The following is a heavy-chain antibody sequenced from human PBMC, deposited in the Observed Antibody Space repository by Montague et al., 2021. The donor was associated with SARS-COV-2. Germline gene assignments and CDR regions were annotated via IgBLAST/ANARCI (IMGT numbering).Heavy chain of an antibody. D-gene: IGHD6-13*01. J-gene: IGHJ5*02. V-gene: IGHV2-70*11. CDR1: GFSLSTSGMC. Sequence: PALVKPTQTLTLTCTFSGFSLSTSGMCVSWIRQPPGKALEWLARIDWDDDKYYSASLKTRLTISKDTSKNQVVLTMTNMDPVDTATYYCARILVAAAGSPFDPWGQATLVTVSS. CDR2: IDWDDDK. CDR3: ARILVAAAGSPFDP.